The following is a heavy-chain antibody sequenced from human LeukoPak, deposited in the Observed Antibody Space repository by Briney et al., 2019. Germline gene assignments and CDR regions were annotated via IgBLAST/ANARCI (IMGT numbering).Heavy chain of an antibody. CDR2: ISGSGGST. CDR3: ENSIVGAYDAFDI. J-gene: IGHJ3*02. CDR1: GFTFSSYA. V-gene: IGHV3-23*01. Sequence: SGGSLRLSCAASGFTFSSYAMSWVRQAPGKGLEWVSAISGSGGSTYYADSVKGRFTISIDNSKNTLYLQMNSLRAEGTDVYYCENSIVGAYDAFDIWGRGTMVTVSS. D-gene: IGHD1-26*01.